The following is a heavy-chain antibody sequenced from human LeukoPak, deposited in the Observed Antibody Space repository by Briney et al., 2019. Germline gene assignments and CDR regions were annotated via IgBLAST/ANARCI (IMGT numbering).Heavy chain of an antibody. Sequence: SVKVSCKASGGTFSSYASSWVRQAPGQGLEWMGRIIPILGIANYAQKFQGRVTITADKSTSTAYMELSSLRSEDTAVYYCARGLDGDHVDYWGQGTLVTVSS. CDR3: ARGLDGDHVDY. V-gene: IGHV1-69*04. D-gene: IGHD4-17*01. CDR1: GGTFSSYA. J-gene: IGHJ4*02. CDR2: IIPILGIA.